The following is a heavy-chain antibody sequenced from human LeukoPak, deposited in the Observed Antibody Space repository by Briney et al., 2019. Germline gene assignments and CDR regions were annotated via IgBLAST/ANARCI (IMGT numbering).Heavy chain of an antibody. Sequence: SETLSLSCTVSGVSISGFFWTWIRQSPGKGLEYIAYIYYSGTTDYNPTLKSRVSMSVDTSKNQFFLNLTSVTAADTAIYYCARVGYGSGSWGWFDPWGQGTLVTVS. CDR2: IYYSGTT. D-gene: IGHD3-10*01. CDR3: ARVGYGSGSWGWFDP. CDR1: GVSISGFF. J-gene: IGHJ5*02. V-gene: IGHV4-59*01.